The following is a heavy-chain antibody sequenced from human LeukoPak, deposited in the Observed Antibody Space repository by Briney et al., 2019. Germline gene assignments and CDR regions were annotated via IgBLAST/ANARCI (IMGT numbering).Heavy chain of an antibody. D-gene: IGHD2-15*01. CDR2: INHSGST. V-gene: IGHV4-34*01. Sequence: SETLSLTCAVYGGSFSGYYWSWIRQPPGKGLEWIGEINHSGSTNYNPSLKSRVTISVDTSKNQFSLKLSSVTAADTAVYYCAREYCSGGSCWGNPYYFDYWGQGTLVTVSS. CDR3: AREYCSGGSCWGNPYYFDY. CDR1: GGSFSGYY. J-gene: IGHJ4*02.